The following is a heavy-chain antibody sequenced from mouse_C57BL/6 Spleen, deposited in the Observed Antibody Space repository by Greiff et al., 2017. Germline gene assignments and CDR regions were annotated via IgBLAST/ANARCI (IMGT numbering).Heavy chain of an antibody. CDR3: ARGLLLDD. J-gene: IGHJ2*01. CDR1: GFTFSDYG. V-gene: IGHV5-17*01. D-gene: IGHD2-3*01. Sequence: EVKLVESGGGLVKPGGSLKLSCAASGFTFSDYGMHWVRQAPEKGLEWVAYISSGNSTIYYADTVKGRFTISRDNAKNTLFLQMTSLRSEDTAMYYCARGLLLDDWGQGTTLTVSS. CDR2: ISSGNSTI.